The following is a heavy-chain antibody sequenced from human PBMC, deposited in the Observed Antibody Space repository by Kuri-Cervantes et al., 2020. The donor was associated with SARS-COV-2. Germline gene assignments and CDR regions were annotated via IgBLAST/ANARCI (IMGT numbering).Heavy chain of an antibody. CDR3: ARLVVDNVNYYYYYGMDV. CDR1: GYTFTGYY. J-gene: IGHJ6*02. D-gene: IGHD2-2*01. V-gene: IGHV1-2*02. Sequence: ASVKVSCKASGYTFTGYYMHWVRQAPGQGLEWMGWINPKSGGTNYAQKFQGRVTMTTDTSTGTAYMELTSLRSDDTAVYYCARLVVDNVNYYYYYGMDVWGQGTTVTVSS. CDR2: INPKSGGT.